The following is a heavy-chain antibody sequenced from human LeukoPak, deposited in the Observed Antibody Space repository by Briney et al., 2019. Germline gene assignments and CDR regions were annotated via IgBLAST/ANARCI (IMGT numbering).Heavy chain of an antibody. CDR2: MYPGDSDT. V-gene: IGHV5-51*01. Sequence: GESLKISCQGSGYRFTSYWIGWLRPMPGQGLEWVAIMYPGDSDTRYNPSFQGQVTISVDKSISTAYLQWSSLQASDTAMYYCAIAGNSSTNCYRCFGNWGQGTRVTVSS. CDR3: AIAGNSSTNCYRCFGN. J-gene: IGHJ4*02. D-gene: IGHD2-2*02. CDR1: GYRFTSYW.